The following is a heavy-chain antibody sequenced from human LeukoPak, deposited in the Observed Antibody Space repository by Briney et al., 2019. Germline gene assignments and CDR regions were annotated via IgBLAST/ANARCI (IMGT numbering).Heavy chain of an antibody. CDR1: GFTFDDYA. J-gene: IGHJ4*02. CDR3: ALLTGGYYDSSGYYRVFDY. Sequence: GGSLRLSCAASGFTFDDYAMHWVRQAPGKGLVWVSLISGDGGSTYYADSVKGRFTISRDNSKNSLYLQMNSLRTEDTALYYCALLTGGYYDSSGYYRVFDYWGQGTLVTVSS. CDR2: ISGDGGST. D-gene: IGHD3-22*01. V-gene: IGHV3-43*02.